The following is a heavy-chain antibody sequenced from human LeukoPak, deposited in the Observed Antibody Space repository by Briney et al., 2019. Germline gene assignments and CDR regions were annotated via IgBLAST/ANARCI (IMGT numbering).Heavy chain of an antibody. Sequence: GRSLRLSCAASGFTFDDYAMHWVRQAPGKGLEWVSGISWNSGTIGYADSVKGRFTISRDNAKNSLYLQMNSLRAEDTALYYCARANELWFGELLFSYYYYYMDVWGKGTTVTVSS. D-gene: IGHD3-10*01. CDR3: ARANELWFGELLFSYYYYYMDV. J-gene: IGHJ6*03. CDR2: ISWNSGTI. CDR1: GFTFDDYA. V-gene: IGHV3-9*01.